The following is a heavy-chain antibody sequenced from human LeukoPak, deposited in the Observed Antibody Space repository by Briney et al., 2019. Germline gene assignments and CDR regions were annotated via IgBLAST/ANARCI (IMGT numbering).Heavy chain of an antibody. J-gene: IGHJ4*02. D-gene: IGHD2-2*01. V-gene: IGHV3-15*01. CDR3: TTWVVVPPTSTTAPLDY. CDR2: IKSKTDGGTT. CDR1: GFTFNNAW. Sequence: NPGGSLRLSCAASGFTFNNAWMSWVRQAPGKGLEWVGRIKSKTDGGTTDYAAPVKGRFTISRDDSKNTLYLQMNSLKTEDTAVYYCTTWVVVPPTSTTAPLDYWGQGTLVTVSS.